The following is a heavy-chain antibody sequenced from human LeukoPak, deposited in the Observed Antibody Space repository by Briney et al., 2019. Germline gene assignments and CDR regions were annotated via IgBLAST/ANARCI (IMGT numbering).Heavy chain of an antibody. V-gene: IGHV3-48*04. J-gene: IGHJ4*02. CDR2: ISSSSRTI. D-gene: IGHD1-26*01. CDR3: ASGKFGGSYDY. CDR1: GFTFSSYS. Sequence: GGSLRLSCAASGFTFSSYSMNWVRQAPGKGLEWVSHISSSSRTIYYADSVKGRFTISRDNAKNSLYLQMNSLRAEDAAVYYCASGKFGGSYDYWAREPWSPSPQ.